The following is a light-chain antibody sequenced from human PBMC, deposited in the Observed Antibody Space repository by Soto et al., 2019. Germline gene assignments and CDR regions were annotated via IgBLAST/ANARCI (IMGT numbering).Light chain of an antibody. V-gene: IGLV2-23*01. J-gene: IGLJ2*01. CDR1: SSDVGSYNL. CDR2: EGS. CDR3: CSYAGSSTVV. Sequence: ALTQAASGSGFPGQSSSISCTRTSSDVGSYNLVSWYQQHPGKAPKLMIYEGSKRPSGVSNRFSGSKSGNTASLTISGLQAEDEADYYCCSYAGSSTVVFGAGTQLTVL.